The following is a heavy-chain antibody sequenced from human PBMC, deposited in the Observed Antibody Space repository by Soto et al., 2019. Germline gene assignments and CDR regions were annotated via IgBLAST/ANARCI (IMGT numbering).Heavy chain of an antibody. CDR3: ARQYYDILTGYPLYWYFDL. V-gene: IGHV5-10-1*01. CDR1: GYIFTSYW. J-gene: IGHJ2*01. D-gene: IGHD3-9*01. Sequence: GESLKISCNGSGYIFTSYWISWVRQMPGKGLEWMGRIDPSDSYTNYSPSFQGHVTISADKSISTAYLQWSSLKASDTAMYYCARQYYDILTGYPLYWYFDLWGRGTLVTVSS. CDR2: IDPSDSYT.